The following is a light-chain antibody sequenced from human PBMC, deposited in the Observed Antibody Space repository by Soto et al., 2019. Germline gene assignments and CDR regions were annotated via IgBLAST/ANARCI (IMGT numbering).Light chain of an antibody. V-gene: IGKV1-5*01. CDR2: DGS. Sequence: DIQMTQSPSTLSASVGDRVTITCRASQTISSWLAWYQQKPGKAPKLLIYDGSIFESGVPSRFSGSGSGTEITLTISSLQPDDSATYYCQHYKTYSRTFGQGTKVDIK. J-gene: IGKJ1*01. CDR1: QTISSW. CDR3: QHYKTYSRT.